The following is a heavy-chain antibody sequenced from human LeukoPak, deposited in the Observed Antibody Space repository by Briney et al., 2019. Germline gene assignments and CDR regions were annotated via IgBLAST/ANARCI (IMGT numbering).Heavy chain of an antibody. V-gene: IGHV1-2*02. CDR3: ARVLYGLGTIDY. CDR1: GHTFTGYY. D-gene: IGHD1-1*01. Sequence: GASVKVSCKASGHTFTGYYMHWVRQAPGQGLEWMGWINPNSGGTNYAQKFQGRVTMTRDTSISTAYMELSRLRSDDTAVYYCARVLYGLGTIDYWGQGTLVTVSS. CDR2: INPNSGGT. J-gene: IGHJ4*02.